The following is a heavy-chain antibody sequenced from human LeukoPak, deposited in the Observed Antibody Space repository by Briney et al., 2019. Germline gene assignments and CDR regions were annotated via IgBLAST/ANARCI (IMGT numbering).Heavy chain of an antibody. CDR3: AKDSSRPATVTLDY. CDR1: GFTFSSYA. J-gene: IGHJ4*02. D-gene: IGHD2-2*01. Sequence: PGGSLRLSCAASGFTFSSYAMSWVRQAPGKGLEWVSAISGSGGSTYYADSVKGRLTISRDNSKNTLYLQMNSLRAEDTAVYYCAKDSSRPATVTLDYWGQGTLVTVSS. CDR2: ISGSGGST. V-gene: IGHV3-23*01.